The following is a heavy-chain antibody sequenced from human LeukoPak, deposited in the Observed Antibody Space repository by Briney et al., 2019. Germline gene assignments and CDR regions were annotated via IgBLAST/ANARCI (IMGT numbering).Heavy chain of an antibody. V-gene: IGHV4-61*05. CDR2: IYYSGST. Sequence: SETLSLTCTVSGGSISGSSYYWGWIRQPPGKGLEWIGYIYYSGSTNYNPSLKSRVTISVDTSKNQFSLKLSSVTAADTAVYYCARAYSSSWYWFDPWGQGTLVTVSS. CDR3: ARAYSSSWYWFDP. CDR1: GGSISGSSYY. J-gene: IGHJ5*02. D-gene: IGHD6-13*01.